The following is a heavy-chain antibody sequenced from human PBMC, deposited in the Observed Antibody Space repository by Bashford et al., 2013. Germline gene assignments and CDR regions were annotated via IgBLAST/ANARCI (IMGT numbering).Heavy chain of an antibody. CDR2: ISWNRGTI. J-gene: IGHJ4*02. CDR3: VKGSGELLYHYFDY. CDR1: KFNFDDFA. Sequence: SLRLSCAAPKFNFDDFAMHWVRQGPGKGLEWVAGISWNRGTIDYADSVKGRFTISRDNAKNSLHLQMNSLRAEDTALYYCVKGSGELLYHYFDYWGQGTLVTVSS. V-gene: IGHV3-9*01. D-gene: IGHD3-10*01.